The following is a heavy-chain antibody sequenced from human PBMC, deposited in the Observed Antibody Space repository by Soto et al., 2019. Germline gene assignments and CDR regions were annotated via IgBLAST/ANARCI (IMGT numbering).Heavy chain of an antibody. D-gene: IGHD2-15*01. J-gene: IGHJ3*02. Sequence: GASVKVSCKASGYTFTSYYMHWVRQAPGQGLEWMGIINPSGGSPTYAQKFRGRVTMTRDTSTSTVYMELSSLRSEDTAVYYCARDRSDYCSGGNCYRGFDMWGRGTMVTVSS. CDR1: GYTFTSYY. V-gene: IGHV1-46*01. CDR3: ARDRSDYCSGGNCYRGFDM. CDR2: INPSGGSP.